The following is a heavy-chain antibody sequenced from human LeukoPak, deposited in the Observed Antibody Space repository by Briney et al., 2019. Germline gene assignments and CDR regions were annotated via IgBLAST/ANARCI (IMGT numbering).Heavy chain of an antibody. CDR1: GGTFSSYA. D-gene: IGHD1-26*01. J-gene: IGHJ4*02. CDR2: IIPIFGTA. Sequence: SVKVSCKASGGTFSSYAISWVRQAPGQGLEWMGGIIPIFGTANYAQKFQGRVTITADESTSTAYMELSSLRSEDTAVYYCARDRIVGATSLFDYWGQGALVTVSS. CDR3: ARDRIVGATSLFDY. V-gene: IGHV1-69*13.